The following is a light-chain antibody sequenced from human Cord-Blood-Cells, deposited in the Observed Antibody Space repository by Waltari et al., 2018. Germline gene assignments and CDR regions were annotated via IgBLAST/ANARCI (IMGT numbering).Light chain of an antibody. Sequence: DIQWTQSPSFLSASVGDRVTITCRASQGISSYLAWYQQKPGKAPKLLIYAASTMQSVVPSRFSGSSSGTEFTLTISSLQPEAFATYYCQQLNSYSWTFGQGTKVEIK. CDR3: QQLNSYSWT. CDR2: AAS. J-gene: IGKJ1*01. V-gene: IGKV1-9*01. CDR1: QGISSY.